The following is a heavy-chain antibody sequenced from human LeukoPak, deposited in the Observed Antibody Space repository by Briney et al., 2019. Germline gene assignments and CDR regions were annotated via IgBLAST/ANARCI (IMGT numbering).Heavy chain of an antibody. V-gene: IGHV3-15*01. J-gene: IGHJ4*02. CDR2: TKSKADGGTT. CDR3: TTAPAYVDY. CDR1: GFTFSNAW. Sequence: KPGGSLRLSCAASGFTFSNAWMSWVRQAPGKGLECVGRTKSKADGGTTDHAAPVKGRFSISRDESKNTLYLQMNSLKSEDTAVYYCTTAPAYVDYWGQGTLVTVSS.